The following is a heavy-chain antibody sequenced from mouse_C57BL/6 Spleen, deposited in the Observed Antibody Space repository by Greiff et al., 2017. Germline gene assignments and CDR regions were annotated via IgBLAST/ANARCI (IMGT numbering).Heavy chain of an antibody. V-gene: IGHV1-80*01. CDR2: IYPGDGDT. Sequence: QVQLKQSGAELVKPGASVKISCKASGYAFSSYWMNWVKQRPGKGLEWIGQIYPGDGDTNYNGKFKGKATLTADKSSSTAYMQLSSLTSEDSAVYFGARPDYYGSSGYYFDYWGQGTTLTVSS. CDR1: GYAFSSYW. D-gene: IGHD1-1*01. J-gene: IGHJ2*01. CDR3: ARPDYYGSSGYYFDY.